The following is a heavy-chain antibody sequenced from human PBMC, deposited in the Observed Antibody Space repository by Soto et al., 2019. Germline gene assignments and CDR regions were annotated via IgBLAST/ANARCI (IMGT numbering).Heavy chain of an antibody. CDR3: ARGAGSYFRRVVGAFDI. CDR2: IKQDGSEK. Sequence: GGSLRLSCAASGFSFSSYWMTWVRQAPGKGLEWVANIKQDGSEKFYVDSVKGRFTISRDNAKNSLYLQMNSLRAEDTAVYYCARGAGSYFRRVVGAFDIRGQGTMVTVSS. D-gene: IGHD3-10*01. J-gene: IGHJ3*02. V-gene: IGHV3-7*04. CDR1: GFSFSSYW.